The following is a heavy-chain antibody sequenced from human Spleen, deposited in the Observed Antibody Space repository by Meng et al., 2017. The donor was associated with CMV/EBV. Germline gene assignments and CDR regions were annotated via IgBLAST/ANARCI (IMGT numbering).Heavy chain of an antibody. CDR3: ARGGCRSTSCCGYFQH. CDR1: GFTFSRND. J-gene: IGHJ1*01. CDR2: IGTAGDR. Sequence: GESLKISCAASGFTFSRNDMHWVRQPVGKGLEWVSTIGTAGDRSYAGSVKGRFTISRDNAKNSLYLQLNSLRAGDTAVYYCARGGCRSTSCCGYFQHWGQGTLVTVSS. V-gene: IGHV3-13*01. D-gene: IGHD2-2*01.